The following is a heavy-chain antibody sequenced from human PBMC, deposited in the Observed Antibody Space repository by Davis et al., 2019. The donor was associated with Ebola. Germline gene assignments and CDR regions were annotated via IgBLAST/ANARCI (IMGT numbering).Heavy chain of an antibody. CDR1: GFTFTSYA. CDR3: ARDRWNGDYLFDY. CDR2: ISSSSSYI. Sequence: GESLKISCAASGFTFTSYAMHWVRQAPGKGLEWVSSISSSSSYIYYADSVKGRFTISRDNAKNSLYLQMNSLRAEDTAVYYCARDRWNGDYLFDYWGQGTLVTVSS. V-gene: IGHV3-21*01. D-gene: IGHD4-17*01. J-gene: IGHJ4*02.